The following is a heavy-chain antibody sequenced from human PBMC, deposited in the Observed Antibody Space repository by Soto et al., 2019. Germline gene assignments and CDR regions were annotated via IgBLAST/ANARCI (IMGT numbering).Heavy chain of an antibody. J-gene: IGHJ2*01. V-gene: IGHV1-8*01. CDR2: MNPNSGNT. CDR3: ACRPSSDWSWYFDL. D-gene: IGHD6-19*01. CDR1: GYTFTNYD. Sequence: QVQLVQSGAEVKKPGASVKVSCKASGYTFTNYDINWVRQATGQGLEWMGRMNPNSGNTGYAQKFQGRVTMTRNTSITTAYMELSSLRSEDTAVYYCACRPSSDWSWYFDLWGRGTLVTVSS.